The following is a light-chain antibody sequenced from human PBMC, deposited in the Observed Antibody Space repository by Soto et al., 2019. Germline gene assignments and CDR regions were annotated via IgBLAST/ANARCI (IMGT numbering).Light chain of an antibody. Sequence: DIQMTQSPSTLSASVGDRVTITCRASQSIRSWLAWYQQKPGKAPNLLIYRASSLGSGVPSRFSGSGSGVEFTLTISSLQPEDFATYYCQQYDSNSRTFGQGTKLEIK. J-gene: IGKJ2*01. V-gene: IGKV1-5*03. CDR1: QSIRSW. CDR3: QQYDSNSRT. CDR2: RAS.